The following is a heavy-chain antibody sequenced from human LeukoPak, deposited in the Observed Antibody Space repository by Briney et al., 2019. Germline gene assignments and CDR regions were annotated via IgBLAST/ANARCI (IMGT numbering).Heavy chain of an antibody. CDR2: IYYSGST. D-gene: IGHD6-6*01. J-gene: IGHJ4*02. CDR3: ARGSIAARPNFDY. CDR1: GGSISSYY. Sequence: PSETLSLTCTVSGGSISSYYWSWIRQPPGKGLEWIGNIYYSGSTNYNPSLKSRVTISVDTSKNQFSLKLSSVTAADTAVYYCARGSIAARPNFDYWGQGTLVTVSS. V-gene: IGHV4-59*12.